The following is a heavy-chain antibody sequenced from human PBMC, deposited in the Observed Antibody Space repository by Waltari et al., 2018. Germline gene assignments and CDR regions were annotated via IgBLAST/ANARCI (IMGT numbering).Heavy chain of an antibody. CDR3: ARDREQLGGNYYYYYMDV. D-gene: IGHD6-13*01. Sequence: VQLVESGGGLVKPGGSLRLSCAASGFTVSDDYMSWSSQAPGQGLAWVSYISSSGSTIYYADSVKGRFTISRDNAKNSLYLQMNSLRAEDTAVYYCARDREQLGGNYYYYYMDVWGKGTTVTISS. CDR2: ISSSGSTI. CDR1: GFTVSDDY. V-gene: IGHV3-11*04. J-gene: IGHJ6*03.